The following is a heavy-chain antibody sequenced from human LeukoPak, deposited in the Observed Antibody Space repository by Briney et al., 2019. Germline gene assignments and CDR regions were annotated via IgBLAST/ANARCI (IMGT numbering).Heavy chain of an antibody. J-gene: IGHJ4*02. Sequence: PSETLSLTCAVYGGSFSGYYWSWIRQPPGKGLEWIGEINHSGSTNYNPSLKSRVTISVDTSKNQFSLKLSSVTAADTAVYYCAADGSGFSHFDYWGQGTLVTVSS. CDR2: INHSGST. CDR3: AADGSGFSHFDY. D-gene: IGHD3-22*01. CDR1: GGSFSGYY. V-gene: IGHV4-34*01.